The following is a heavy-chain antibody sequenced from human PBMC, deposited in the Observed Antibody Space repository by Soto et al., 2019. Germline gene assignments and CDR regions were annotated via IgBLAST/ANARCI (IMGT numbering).Heavy chain of an antibody. Sequence: QVQLVQSGAEVKKPGASVKVSCKVSGYTLTELSMHWVRQAPGKGLEWMGGFDPEDGETIYAQKLQGSVTMTEDTSTAAAYTELGSLRSEDTAVYYCATSGGTMIVVLDYWGQGTLVTVSS. CDR3: ATSGGTMIVVLDY. V-gene: IGHV1-24*01. J-gene: IGHJ4*02. CDR2: FDPEDGET. D-gene: IGHD3-22*01. CDR1: GYTLTELS.